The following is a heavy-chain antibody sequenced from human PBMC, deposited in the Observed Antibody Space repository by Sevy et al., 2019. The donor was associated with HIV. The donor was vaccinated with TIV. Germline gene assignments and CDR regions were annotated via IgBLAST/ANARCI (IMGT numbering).Heavy chain of an antibody. CDR3: ATDGGVVIPLDGFHI. V-gene: IGHV3-30*04. Sequence: GGSLRLSCAASGFTFSSYTMHWVRRAPGKGLEWMADRSYDGSSKYYADSVKGRFTVSRDNYKNTLSLEMNSLRVEDTAVYYCATDGGVVIPLDGFHIWGQGTMVTVSS. CDR1: GFTFSSYT. CDR2: RSYDGSSK. D-gene: IGHD3-3*01. J-gene: IGHJ3*02.